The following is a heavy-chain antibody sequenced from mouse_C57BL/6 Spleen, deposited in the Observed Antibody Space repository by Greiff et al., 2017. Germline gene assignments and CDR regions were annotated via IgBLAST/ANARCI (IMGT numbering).Heavy chain of an antibody. D-gene: IGHD1-1*01. Sequence: QVQLQQPGAELVRPGSSVKLSCKASGYTFTSYWMDWVQQRPGQGLEWIGNIYPSDSATHYNQKFKDKATLTVDKSSSTAYMQLSSLTSEDAAVYYCARGNSYYGSSYWGQGTLVTVSA. CDR3: ARGNSYYGSSY. CDR1: GYTFTSYW. J-gene: IGHJ3*01. V-gene: IGHV1-61*01. CDR2: IYPSDSAT.